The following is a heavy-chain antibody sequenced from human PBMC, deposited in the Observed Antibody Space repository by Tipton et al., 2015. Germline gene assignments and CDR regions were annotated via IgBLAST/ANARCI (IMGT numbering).Heavy chain of an antibody. CDR2: ISDYSGNT. CDR3: ARVGQQLPPKWFDP. D-gene: IGHD6-13*01. V-gene: IGHV1-18*01. J-gene: IGHJ5*02. CDR1: GYTFTTYG. Sequence: QLVQSGAEVKKPGASVKVSCEASGYTFTTYGISWVRQAPGQGLEWMGWISDYSGNTIYAQKFEGRVTLATDTSTSTAYMDLRNLTSDDTAVYYCARVGQQLPPKWFDPWGQGTLVTVSS.